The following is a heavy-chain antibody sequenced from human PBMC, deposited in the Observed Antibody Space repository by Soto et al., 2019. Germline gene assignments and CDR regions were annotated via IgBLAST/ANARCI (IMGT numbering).Heavy chain of an antibody. V-gene: IGHV3-7*04. CDR1: GFTFTTYW. CDR3: ARGDYHDNSGPFSDAFDV. D-gene: IGHD3-22*01. J-gene: IGHJ3*01. CDR2: IKQDGSEK. Sequence: EVQLVESGGGLVQPGGSLRLSCAASGFTFTTYWMSWVRQAPGKGLEWVANIKQDGSEKWYVDSVKGRFNISRDNAKKSLFLQMNSLRVEDTAVYYCARGDYHDNSGPFSDAFDVWGQGTMVTVSS.